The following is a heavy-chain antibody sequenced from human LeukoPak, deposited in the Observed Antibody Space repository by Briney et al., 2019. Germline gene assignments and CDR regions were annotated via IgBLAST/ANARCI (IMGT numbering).Heavy chain of an antibody. J-gene: IGHJ4*02. Sequence: SVKVSCKASGGTFNSYPISWVRQAPGQGLEWMGGIIPIFGTANYAQKFQGRVTITADKSTSTAYMELSSLRSEDTAVYYCARDRGSIVARPAYYFDYWGQGTLVTVSS. CDR3: ARDRGSIVARPAYYFDY. V-gene: IGHV1-69*06. D-gene: IGHD6-6*01. CDR2: IIPIFGTA. CDR1: GGTFNSYP.